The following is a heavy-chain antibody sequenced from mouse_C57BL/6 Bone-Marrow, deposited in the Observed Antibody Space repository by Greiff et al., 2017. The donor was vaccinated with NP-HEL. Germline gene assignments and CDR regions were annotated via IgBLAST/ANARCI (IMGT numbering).Heavy chain of an antibody. D-gene: IGHD2-4*01. CDR1: GYTFTDYE. CDR2: IDPETGGT. CDR3: TSRYYDYDGGYYAMDY. Sequence: QVQLKQSGAELVRPGASVTLSCKASGYTFTDYEMHWVKQTPVHGLEWIGAIDPETGGTAYNQKFKGKAILTADKSSSTAYMELRSLTSEDSAVYYCTSRYYDYDGGYYAMDYWGQGTSVTVSS. J-gene: IGHJ4*01. V-gene: IGHV1-15*01.